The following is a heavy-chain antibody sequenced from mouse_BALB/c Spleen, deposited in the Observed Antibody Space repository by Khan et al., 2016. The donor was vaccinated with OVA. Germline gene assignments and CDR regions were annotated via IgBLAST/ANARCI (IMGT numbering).Heavy chain of an antibody. CDR3: VRSGYGSFAF. D-gene: IGHD1-2*01. Sequence: EVQLQESGPEVVKPGASVKISCKASGYTFTDYNMDWVKQSHGKRLEWIGYFFPNSGGSGYNQKFRTKATLTVDISSSTAYMDLHSLTSEDSAVYYCVRSGYGSFAFWGQGTLVTVSA. CDR1: GYTFTDYN. J-gene: IGHJ3*01. V-gene: IGHV1S29*02. CDR2: FFPNSGGS.